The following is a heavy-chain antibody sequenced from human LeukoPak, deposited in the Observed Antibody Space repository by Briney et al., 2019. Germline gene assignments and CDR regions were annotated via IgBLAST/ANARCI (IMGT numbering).Heavy chain of an antibody. V-gene: IGHV3-23*01. CDR2: ISGGGGST. Sequence: GGSLRLSCAASGFTFSSYAMSWVRQAPGKGLEWVSTISGGGGSTYYAGSVKGRFTISRDSSKNTLSLQMNTLRAEDTAVYYCNYYGSGTPLYFDYWGQGTLVTVSS. J-gene: IGHJ4*02. D-gene: IGHD3-10*01. CDR3: NYYGSGTPLYFDY. CDR1: GFTFSSYA.